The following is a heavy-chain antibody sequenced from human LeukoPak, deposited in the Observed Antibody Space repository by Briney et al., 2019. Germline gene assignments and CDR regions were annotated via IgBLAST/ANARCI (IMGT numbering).Heavy chain of an antibody. J-gene: IGHJ4*02. CDR2: INTDGSST. D-gene: IGHD1-1*01. CDR3: ARERKYDSNFDY. V-gene: IGHV3-74*01. Sequence: GGSLRLSCAASGFTFSSYWMHWVRQAPGKGLVWVSRINTDGSSTSYADSVKGRFTISRDNAKNTLYLQMSSLRAEDTAVYYCARERKYDSNFDYWGQGTLVTVSS. CDR1: GFTFSSYW.